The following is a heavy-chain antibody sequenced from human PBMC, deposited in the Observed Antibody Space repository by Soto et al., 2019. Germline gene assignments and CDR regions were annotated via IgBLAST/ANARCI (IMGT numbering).Heavy chain of an antibody. D-gene: IGHD2-15*01. Sequence: GGSLRLSCASSGFSFSTYNMDWVRQAPGKGPEWIAYISTTSFTIYYADSVKGRFTISRDNDRNSLYLEMNSLRDEDTAVYYCARDRCYDGTCYSASDSWGQGTLVTVSS. CDR3: ARDRCYDGTCYSASDS. J-gene: IGHJ5*01. CDR2: ISTTSFTI. CDR1: GFSFSTYN. V-gene: IGHV3-48*02.